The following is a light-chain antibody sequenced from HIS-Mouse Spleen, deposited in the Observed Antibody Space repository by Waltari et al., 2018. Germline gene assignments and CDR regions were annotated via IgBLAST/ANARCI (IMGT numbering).Light chain of an antibody. Sequence: SYVLTQPPSVSVAPGQTARITCGGNNIGSKSVHWYQQKPGQAPWLVVYDDSDRPSGIPGRFSGSNSGKTATLTISRVEAGDESDYYCQVWDSSSDHPVFGGGTKLTVL. CDR3: QVWDSSSDHPV. J-gene: IGLJ2*01. CDR1: NIGSKS. CDR2: DDS. V-gene: IGLV3-21*02.